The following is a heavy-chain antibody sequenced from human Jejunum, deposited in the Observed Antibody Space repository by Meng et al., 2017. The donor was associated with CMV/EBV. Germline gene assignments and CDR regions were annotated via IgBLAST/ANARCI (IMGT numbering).Heavy chain of an antibody. CDR2: IHYSGGT. CDR3: ARDRGHTHEGRIDY. J-gene: IGHJ4*02. Sequence: GDSISSGDYYWSWIRQPPGKGLEWIGYIHYSGGTYYNPSLNSRPDISVDTSKNQFSLKLTSVTAADTAVYYCARDRGHTHEGRIDYWGQGTLVTVSS. V-gene: IGHV4-30-4*08. CDR1: GDSISSGDYY. D-gene: IGHD5-18*01.